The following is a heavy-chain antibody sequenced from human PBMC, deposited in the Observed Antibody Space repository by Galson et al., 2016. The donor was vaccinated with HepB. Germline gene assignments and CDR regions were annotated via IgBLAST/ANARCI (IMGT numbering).Heavy chain of an antibody. CDR2: ISDSGGNT. J-gene: IGHJ4*02. D-gene: IGHD3-22*01. Sequence: SLRLSCAASGFSFSNYAMSWVRQAPGKGLEWVSGISDSGGNTYFADSVKGRFTISRDNSRNTLYLQMNSLRVEDTAVYYCVKDQHDSSGYYLGVDYWGQGTLVTVSS. CDR3: VKDQHDSSGYYLGVDY. V-gene: IGHV3-23*01. CDR1: GFSFSNYA.